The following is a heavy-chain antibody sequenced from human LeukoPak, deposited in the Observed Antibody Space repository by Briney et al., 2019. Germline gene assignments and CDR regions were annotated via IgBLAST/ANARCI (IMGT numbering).Heavy chain of an antibody. CDR1: GFTFSSYS. V-gene: IGHV3-21*04. CDR3: ARAVRFCSSISCYDNYFDY. J-gene: IGHJ4*02. D-gene: IGHD2-2*01. Sequence: GGSLRLSCAASGFTFSSYSMNWVRQAPGKRLEWVSSISSISSYIYYADSVKGRFTISRDNAKNSLYLQMNSLRAEDTAVYYCARAVRFCSSISCYDNYFDYWGQGTLVTVYS. CDR2: ISSISSYI.